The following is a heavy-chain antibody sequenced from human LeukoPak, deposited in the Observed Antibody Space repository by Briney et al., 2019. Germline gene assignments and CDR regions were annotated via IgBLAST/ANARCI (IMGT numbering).Heavy chain of an antibody. CDR3: ARDLTAAGNDY. V-gene: IGHV1-2*02. D-gene: IGHD6-13*01. CDR2: INPNSGGT. CDR1: ASTFTGYY. J-gene: IGHJ4*02. Sequence: ASGKVSCTASASTFTGYYMHWVREAPGQGLEWMGWINPNSGGTNYAQKFQGRVTMTRDTYISTAYMELSRLRSDGTAVYYCARDLTAAGNDYWGQGTLVTVSS.